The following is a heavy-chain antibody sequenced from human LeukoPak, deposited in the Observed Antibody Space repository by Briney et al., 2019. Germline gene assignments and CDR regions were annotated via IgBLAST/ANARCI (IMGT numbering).Heavy chain of an antibody. CDR2: AHSRGHT. Sequence: SEALSLTCTVSGGSIRTNYWSWIRQAPGKGLEWIGYAHSRGHTRSNPSLESRVTISVDMSNNHLSLRLTSVTAADTAVYYCARDSYDYDSHFEDVFDSWGQGTMVTVSS. J-gene: IGHJ3*01. CDR1: GGSIRTNY. CDR3: ARDSYDYDSHFEDVFDS. D-gene: IGHD5-18*01. V-gene: IGHV4-59*01.